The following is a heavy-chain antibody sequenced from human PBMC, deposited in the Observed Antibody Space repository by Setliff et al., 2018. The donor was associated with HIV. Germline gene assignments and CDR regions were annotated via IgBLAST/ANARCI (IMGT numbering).Heavy chain of an antibody. Sequence: SETLSLTCNVSGDSITTYYWNWIRQPAGKGPEWIGLIYTRGSVSYNPSLMSRVTISLDTSKNQLSLKLSSVTAADTAVYYCTREFFYWGQGILVTVSS. V-gene: IGHV4-4*07. CDR2: IYTRGSV. CDR1: GDSITTYY. J-gene: IGHJ4*02. CDR3: TREFFY. D-gene: IGHD3-3*01.